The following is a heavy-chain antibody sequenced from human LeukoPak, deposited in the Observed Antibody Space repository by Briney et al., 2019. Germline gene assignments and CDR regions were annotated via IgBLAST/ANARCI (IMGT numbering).Heavy chain of an antibody. V-gene: IGHV3-30*02. J-gene: IGHJ5*02. Sequence: SCKASGGTFSSYGMHRVRQAPGKGLEWVAFIRYDGSNKYYADSVKGRFTISRDNSKNTLYLQMNSLRAEDTAVYYCAKGATVTRSWFDPWGQGTLVTVSS. CDR2: IRYDGSNK. D-gene: IGHD4-11*01. CDR1: GGTFSSYG. CDR3: AKGATVTRSWFDP.